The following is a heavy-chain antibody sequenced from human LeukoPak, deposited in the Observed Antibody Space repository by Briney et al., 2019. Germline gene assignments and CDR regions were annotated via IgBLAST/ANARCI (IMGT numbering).Heavy chain of an antibody. J-gene: IGHJ3*02. D-gene: IGHD2-15*01. CDR2: IRYDGTAQ. V-gene: IGHV3-30*02. CDR1: GFVFTNHA. CDR3: ARGYSNGFDI. Sequence: GGSLRLSCAAPGFVFTNHAISWGRQAPGKGLEWVAFIRYDGTAQYYADSVKGRVTISRDNSKNTLYLQVNSVRAEDTAVYYCARGYSNGFDIWGQGTIVTVSS.